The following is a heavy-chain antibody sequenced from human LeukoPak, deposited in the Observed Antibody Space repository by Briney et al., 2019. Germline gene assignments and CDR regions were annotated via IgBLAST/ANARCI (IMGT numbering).Heavy chain of an antibody. V-gene: IGHV1-18*01. CDR3: ARDPGYDILTGYYNDYYYYYYMDV. CDR2: ISAYNGNT. CDR1: GYTFTSYG. Sequence: ASVKVSRKASGYTFTSYGISWVRQAPGQGLEWMGWISAYNGNTNYAQKLQGRVTMTTDTSTSTAYMELRSLRSEDTAVYYCARDPGYDILTGYYNDYYYYYYMDVWGKGTTVTVSS. D-gene: IGHD3-9*01. J-gene: IGHJ6*03.